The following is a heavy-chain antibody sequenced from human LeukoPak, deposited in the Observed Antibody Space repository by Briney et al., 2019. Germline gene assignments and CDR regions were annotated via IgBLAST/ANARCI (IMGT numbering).Heavy chain of an antibody. Sequence: GGSLRLSCAASGFTFTNYGMHWVRQAIGKGLEWVSGIGTAGDTYYPGSVKGRFTISRDNAKNSLYLQMNRLRAEDTAVYYCARDLGVIVHPSDYWGQGTLVTVSS. CDR2: IGTAGDT. CDR1: GFTFTNYG. D-gene: IGHD3-16*02. CDR3: ARDLGVIVHPSDY. J-gene: IGHJ4*02. V-gene: IGHV3-13*01.